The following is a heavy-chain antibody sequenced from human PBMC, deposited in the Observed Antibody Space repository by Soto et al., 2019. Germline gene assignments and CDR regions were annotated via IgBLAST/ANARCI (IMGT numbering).Heavy chain of an antibody. Sequence: EVQLVESGGGLLQPGGSLRLSCAASGFTFSSHWMHWVRQSPGKGLVWVSRVNFDGSTTNYADSVKGRLTISRDNAKNTVYLQMISLRAEDTAVYYCARGASGTYKLDYWGQGTLVTVSS. CDR3: ARGASGTYKLDY. J-gene: IGHJ4*02. CDR2: VNFDGSTT. V-gene: IGHV3-74*01. D-gene: IGHD3-10*01. CDR1: GFTFSSHW.